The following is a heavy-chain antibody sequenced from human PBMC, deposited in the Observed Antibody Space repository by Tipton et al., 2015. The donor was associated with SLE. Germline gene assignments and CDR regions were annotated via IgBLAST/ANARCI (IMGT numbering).Heavy chain of an antibody. V-gene: IGHV6-1*01. CDR2: TYYRSKWYN. Sequence: GLVKPSQTLSLTCAISGDSVSSNSAAWNWIRQSPSRGLEWLGRTYYRSKWYNDYAVSVKSRITINPDTSKNQFSLQLNSVTPEDTAVYYCARGGYYDSSGYYYDPRFDYWGQGTLVTVSS. D-gene: IGHD3-22*01. J-gene: IGHJ4*02. CDR3: ARGGYYDSSGYYYDPRFDY. CDR1: GDSVSSNSAA.